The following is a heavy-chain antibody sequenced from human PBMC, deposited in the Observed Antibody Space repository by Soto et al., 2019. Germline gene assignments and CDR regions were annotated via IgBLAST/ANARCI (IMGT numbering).Heavy chain of an antibody. V-gene: IGHV5-51*01. D-gene: IGHD6-13*01. CDR2: IYPGDSDT. CDR3: ARLQAAAGDNDLTFDY. J-gene: IGHJ4*02. Sequence: GESLKISCKGSGYSFTSYWIGWVRHMPGKGLEWMGIIYPGDSDTRYSPSFQGQVTISADKFISTAYLQWSSLKASDTAMYYCARLQAAAGDNDLTFDYWGQGTLVTVSS. CDR1: GYSFTSYW.